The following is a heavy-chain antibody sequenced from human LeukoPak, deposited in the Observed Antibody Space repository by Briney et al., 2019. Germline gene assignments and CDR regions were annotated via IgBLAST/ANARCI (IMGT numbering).Heavy chain of an antibody. CDR3: ARGGSSWYKDFDY. CDR1: GGSISSYY. V-gene: IGHV4-59*08. D-gene: IGHD6-13*01. Sequence: PSETLSLTCTVSGGSISSYYWSWIRQPPGKGLEWIGYIYYSGSTNYNPSLKSRVTMSVDTSKNQFSLKLSSVTAADTAVYYCARGGSSWYKDFDYWGQGTLVTVSS. J-gene: IGHJ4*02. CDR2: IYYSGST.